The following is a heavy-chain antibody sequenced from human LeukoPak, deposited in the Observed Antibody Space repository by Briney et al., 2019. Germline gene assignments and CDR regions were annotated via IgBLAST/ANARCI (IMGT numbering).Heavy chain of an antibody. CDR1: GGSISGYY. V-gene: IGHV4-59*01. J-gene: IGHJ5*02. D-gene: IGHD3-9*01. CDR3: ARGFDGVAGWFDP. CDR2: ISYRGST. Sequence: SETLSLTCTVSGGSISGYYWSWLRQPPGKGLERIAYISYRGSTKYNLSLKSRVTISVDTSKNQFSLKLSSVIAADTAVYYCARGFDGVAGWFDPWGQGTLVTVSS.